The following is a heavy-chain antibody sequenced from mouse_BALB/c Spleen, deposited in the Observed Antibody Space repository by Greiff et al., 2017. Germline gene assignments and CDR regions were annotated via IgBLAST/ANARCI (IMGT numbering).Heavy chain of an antibody. V-gene: IGHV1-7*01. CDR3: AIYKDYWYFDV. D-gene: IGHD1-3*01. CDR2: INPSTGYT. Sequence: QVQLQQSGAELAKPGASVKMSCKASGYTFTSYWMHWVKQRPGQGLEWIGYINPSTGYTEYNQKFKDKATLTADKSSSTAYMQLSSLTSEDSAVYYCAIYKDYWYFDVWGAGTTVTVSS. J-gene: IGHJ1*01. CDR1: GYTFTSYW.